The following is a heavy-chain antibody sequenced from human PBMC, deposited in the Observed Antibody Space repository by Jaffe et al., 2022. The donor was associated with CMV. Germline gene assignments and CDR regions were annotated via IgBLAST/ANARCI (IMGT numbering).Heavy chain of an antibody. V-gene: IGHV1-18*04. Sequence: QVQLVQSGAEVKKPGASVKVSCKASGYTFTSYGISWVRQAPGQGLEWMGWISAYNGNTNYAQKLQGRVTMTTDTSTSTAYMELRSLRSDDTAVYYCARDRSPALAVADPRSFDPWGQGTLVTVSS. J-gene: IGHJ5*02. CDR1: GYTFTSYG. CDR3: ARDRSPALAVADPRSFDP. CDR2: ISAYNGNT. D-gene: IGHD6-19*01.